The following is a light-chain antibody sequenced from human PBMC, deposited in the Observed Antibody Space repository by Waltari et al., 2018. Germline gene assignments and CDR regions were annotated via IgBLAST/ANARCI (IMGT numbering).Light chain of an antibody. CDR2: GAS. CDR3: QQYDTWPPWT. CDR1: QSVGSN. Sequence: EIVMTQSPATLSVSPGDRAALPCRVSQSVGSNLAWYQQKPGQAPRLLIFGASTRATGIPARFSGSGSGTEFTLTISSLQSEDFAVYYCQQYDTWPPWTFGQGTKVE. V-gene: IGKV3-15*01. J-gene: IGKJ1*01.